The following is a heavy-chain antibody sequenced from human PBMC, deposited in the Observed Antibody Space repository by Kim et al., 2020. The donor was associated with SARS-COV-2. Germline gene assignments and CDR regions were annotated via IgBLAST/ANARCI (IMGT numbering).Heavy chain of an antibody. CDR2: ISSSSSYI. D-gene: IGHD3-3*01. Sequence: GGSLRLSCAAPRFTFSSYNMNWVRQAPGKGLEWVSSISSSSSYIYYADSVKGRFTISRDNAKNSLYLQMNSLRAEDTAVYYCARTVLINYDFWSGYYNDPGYWGQGTLVTVSS. V-gene: IGHV3-21*01. CDR3: ARTVLINYDFWSGYYNDPGY. J-gene: IGHJ4*02. CDR1: RFTFSSYN.